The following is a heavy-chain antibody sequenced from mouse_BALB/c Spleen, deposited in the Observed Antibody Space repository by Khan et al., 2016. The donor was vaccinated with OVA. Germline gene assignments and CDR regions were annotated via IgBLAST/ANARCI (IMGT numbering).Heavy chain of an antibody. Sequence: DLVKPGASVKLSCRASGYTFTSYWINWIKQRPGQGLEWIGRICPGSGSTSYNEMFRGKALLTVDTSSSTAYIQLSSLSSEASAVGFCARSNYYGSGLYAMDYWGQGTSVTVTT. CDR3: ARSNYYGSGLYAMDY. V-gene: IGHV1S41*01. CDR2: ICPGSGST. D-gene: IGHD1-1*01. J-gene: IGHJ4*01. CDR1: GYTFTSYW.